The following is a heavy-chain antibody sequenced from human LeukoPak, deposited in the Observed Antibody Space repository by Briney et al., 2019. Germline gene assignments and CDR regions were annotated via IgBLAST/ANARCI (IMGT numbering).Heavy chain of an antibody. D-gene: IGHD3-9*01. V-gene: IGHV3-30*03. CDR1: GFTFSSYG. CDR3: ARERIVYDILPGYFPMFDY. Sequence: GGALRLSCAASGFTFSSYGMHWVRKAPGKGLEWVAVTSHDGSNKDYADSVKGRFSISRDNSKNTLYLQMNSLRAEDTAVYYCARERIVYDILPGYFPMFDYWGQGTLVTVSS. CDR2: TSHDGSNK. J-gene: IGHJ4*02.